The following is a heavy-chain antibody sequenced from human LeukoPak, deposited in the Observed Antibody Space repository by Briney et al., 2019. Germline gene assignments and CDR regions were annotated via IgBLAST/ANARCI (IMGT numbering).Heavy chain of an antibody. CDR1: GFTVSSNY. CDR2: IYFSGST. D-gene: IGHD3-22*01. CDR3: ARLPGHYDSSGYRAFDF. J-gene: IGHJ3*01. V-gene: IGHV4-59*05. Sequence: GSLRLSCAASGFTVSSNYMSWVRQPPGKGLEWIGSIYFSGSTYYNSSLKSRVTISVDMSKNQLSLKLISVIAADTAVYYCARLPGHYDSSGYRAFDFWGQGTMVTVSS.